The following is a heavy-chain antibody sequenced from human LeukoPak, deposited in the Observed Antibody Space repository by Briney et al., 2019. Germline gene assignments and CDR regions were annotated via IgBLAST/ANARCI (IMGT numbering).Heavy chain of an antibody. V-gene: IGHV3-15*01. CDR3: ATDGYCSGGSCYSYDN. Sequence: PGGSLRLSCVASGLTFSKAWGTWVRQAPGKGLEWVGRSKSKTDGGTIDYGATVKGRFSISRDDSKSTLYLQMNSLKTDDTAVYYCATDGYCSGGSCYSYDNWGQGTLVTVSS. D-gene: IGHD2-15*01. J-gene: IGHJ4*02. CDR2: SKSKTDGGTI. CDR1: GLTFSKAW.